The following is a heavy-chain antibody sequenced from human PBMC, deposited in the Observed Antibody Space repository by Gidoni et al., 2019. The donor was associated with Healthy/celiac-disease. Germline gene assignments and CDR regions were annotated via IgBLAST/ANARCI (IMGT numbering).Heavy chain of an antibody. J-gene: IGHJ2*01. CDR1: GYTFTVYY. CDR3: ARGRKSGYDSNWYFDL. D-gene: IGHD5-12*01. V-gene: IGHV1-2*04. CDR2: SNPNSGGT. Sequence: QVQLVQSGAAVKKHGASVKVSCKASGYTFTVYYMHLVRQAPGKGLEWMGWSNPNSGGTNYAQKFQGWGTMTRETSISTAYMELSRLRSDDTAVYYCARGRKSGYDSNWYFDLWGRGTLVTVSS.